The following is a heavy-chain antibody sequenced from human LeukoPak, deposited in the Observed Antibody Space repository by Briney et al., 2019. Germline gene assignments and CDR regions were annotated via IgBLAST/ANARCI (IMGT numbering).Heavy chain of an antibody. CDR2: VYYDGAS. D-gene: IGHD5-24*01. J-gene: IGHJ4*02. V-gene: IGHV4-39*01. CDR1: GGSINSHSYY. Sequence: SETLSLTSTVSGGSINSHSYYWGWIRQPPGKGLEWNGSVYYDGASYSNPSLKTRVGVFVDTSRDQFSLDLDFVTAADTVLYYCVRHISTNTGYFDSCGQGTLVSVSS. CDR3: VRHISTNTGYFDS.